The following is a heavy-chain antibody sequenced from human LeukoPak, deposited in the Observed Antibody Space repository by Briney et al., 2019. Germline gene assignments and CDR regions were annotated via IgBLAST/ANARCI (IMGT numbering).Heavy chain of an antibody. CDR2: INHSGST. J-gene: IGHJ5*02. D-gene: IGHD2-2*01. V-gene: IGHV4-34*01. CDR3: ARGDLPAASYNWFDP. CDR1: GGSFSGYY. Sequence: SETLSLTCAVYGGSFSGYYWSWIRQPPGKGLEWIGEINHSGSTNYNPSLKSRVTISVDTSKNQFSLKLSSVTAADTAVYYCARGDLPAASYNWFDPWGQGTLVTVSS.